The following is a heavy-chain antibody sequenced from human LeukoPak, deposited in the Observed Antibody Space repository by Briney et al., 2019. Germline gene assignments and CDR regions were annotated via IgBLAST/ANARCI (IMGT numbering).Heavy chain of an antibody. CDR2: LYYSGST. D-gene: IGHD2-2*01. J-gene: IGHJ6*02. CDR3: ARVLFSMGMDV. Sequence: TSETLSLTCTVSGGSISSYYWSWIRQPPGKGLEWIGYLYYSGSTDYNSSLKSRVTISVDTSKNQFSLKLSSVTAADTAVYYCARVLFSMGMDVWGQGTTVTVSS. V-gene: IGHV4-59*01. CDR1: GGSISSYY.